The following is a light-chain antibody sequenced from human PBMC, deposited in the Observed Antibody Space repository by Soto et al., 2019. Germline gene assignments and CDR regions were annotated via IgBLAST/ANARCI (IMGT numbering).Light chain of an antibody. CDR1: QPLGAW. V-gene: IGKV1-12*01. CDR3: QQADIFQLT. CDR2: ATC. Sequence: DIQMTQFPSSVSASVGDRVTITCRASQPLGAWLAWYQQKPGKAPKLLIYATCTLESGVPSRFSGSGSGTEFTLTISSLQAEDFATYYCQQADIFQLTFGGGTRVEIK. J-gene: IGKJ4*01.